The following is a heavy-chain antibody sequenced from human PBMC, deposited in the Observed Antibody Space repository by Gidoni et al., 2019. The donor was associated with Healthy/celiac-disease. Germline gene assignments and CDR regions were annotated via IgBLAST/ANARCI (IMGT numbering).Heavy chain of an antibody. Sequence: QVQLVQSGAEVKKPGSSVKVSCKASGGTFSSYAISWVRQAPGQGLEWMGGIIPIFGTANYAQKFQGRVTITADESTSTAYMELSSLRSEDTAVYYCARRAERITMVRGVIAPYYYYGMDVWGQGTTVTVSS. CDR1: GGTFSSYA. D-gene: IGHD3-10*01. V-gene: IGHV1-69*01. CDR3: ARRAERITMVRGVIAPYYYYGMDV. CDR2: IIPIFGTA. J-gene: IGHJ6*02.